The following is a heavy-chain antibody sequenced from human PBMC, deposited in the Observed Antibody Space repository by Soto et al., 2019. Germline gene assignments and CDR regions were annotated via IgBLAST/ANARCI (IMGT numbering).Heavy chain of an antibody. CDR3: ARPYSNGYYEY. Sequence: GESLKISCKGSGYSFTNYWIAWVRQMPGRGLEWMGIINGGDSDTRYSPSFQGQVIVSVDKSITTAYLQWSSLKASDTAVYYCARPYSNGYYEYWGKGTPVTVSS. CDR2: INGGDSDT. D-gene: IGHD3-22*01. J-gene: IGHJ4*02. V-gene: IGHV5-51*01. CDR1: GYSFTNYW.